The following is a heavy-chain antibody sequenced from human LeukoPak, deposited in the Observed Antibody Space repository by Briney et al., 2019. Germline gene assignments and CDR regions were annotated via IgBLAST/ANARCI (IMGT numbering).Heavy chain of an antibody. CDR1: GFTFSSYA. V-gene: IGHV3-30*02. Sequence: PGGSLRLSCAASGFTFSSYAMHWVRQAPGKGLERVAFIRYDGGNKNYADSAKGGLTIYRENSKNTLYLQMNSLRAEDTAVYYCAKTVRRQQLGGDWGQGTLVTVSS. CDR3: AKTVRRQQLGGD. D-gene: IGHD6-13*01. CDR2: IRYDGGNK. J-gene: IGHJ4*02.